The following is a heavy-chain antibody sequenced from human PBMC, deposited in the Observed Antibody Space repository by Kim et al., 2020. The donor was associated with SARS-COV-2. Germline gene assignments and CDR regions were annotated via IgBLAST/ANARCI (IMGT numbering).Heavy chain of an antibody. J-gene: IGHJ4*02. CDR3: AKASLETHYMTTVVTPADY. CDR2: ISGDGGST. CDR1: GFTFDDYA. Sequence: GGSLRLSCAASGFTFDDYAMHWVRQAPGKGLEWVSLISGDGGSTYYADSVKGRFTISRDNSKNSLYLQMNSLRTEDTALYYCAKASLETHYMTTVVTPADYWGQGTLVTVSS. D-gene: IGHD4-17*01. V-gene: IGHV3-43*02.